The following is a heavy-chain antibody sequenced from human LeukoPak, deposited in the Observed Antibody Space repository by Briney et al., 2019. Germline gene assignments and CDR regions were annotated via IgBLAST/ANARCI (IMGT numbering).Heavy chain of an antibody. D-gene: IGHD6-19*01. Sequence: SETLSLTCTVSGGSISSSSYYWGWIRQPPGKGLEWIGSIYYSGSTYYNPSLKSRVTISVDTSKNQFSLKLSSVTAADTAVYYCAGLPSGWLPLYYYYGMDVWGQGTTVTVSS. J-gene: IGHJ6*02. V-gene: IGHV4-39*01. CDR3: AGLPSGWLPLYYYYGMDV. CDR1: GGSISSSSYY. CDR2: IYYSGST.